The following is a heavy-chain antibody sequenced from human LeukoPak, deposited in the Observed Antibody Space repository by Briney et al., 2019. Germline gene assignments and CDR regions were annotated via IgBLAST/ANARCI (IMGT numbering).Heavy chain of an antibody. CDR2: INPNSGGT. Sequence: GASVKVSCKASGYTFTDYYMNWVRQAPGQGLEWMGWINPNSGGTNYAQKFQGRVTMTRDTSISTAYMELSSLRSDHTAMYYCTRALGSDYWGQGTLVTVSS. CDR3: TRALGSDY. D-gene: IGHD1-26*01. V-gene: IGHV1-2*02. J-gene: IGHJ4*02. CDR1: GYTFTDYY.